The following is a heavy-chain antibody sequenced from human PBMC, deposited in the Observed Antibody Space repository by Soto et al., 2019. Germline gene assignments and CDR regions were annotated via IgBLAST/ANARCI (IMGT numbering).Heavy chain of an antibody. V-gene: IGHV4-30-2*01. J-gene: IGHJ5*02. Sequence: SETLSLTCAVSGGSISSGGYSWSWIRQPPGKGLEWIGYIYHSGSTYYNPSLKSRVTISVDRSKNQFSLKLSSVTAADTAVYYCARIAGLYNWFDPWGQGTLVTVSS. D-gene: IGHD6-13*01. CDR1: GGSISSGGYS. CDR3: ARIAGLYNWFDP. CDR2: IYHSGST.